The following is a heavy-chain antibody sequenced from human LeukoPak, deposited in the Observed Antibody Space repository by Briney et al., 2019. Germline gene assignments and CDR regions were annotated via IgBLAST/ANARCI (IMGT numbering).Heavy chain of an antibody. D-gene: IGHD3-22*01. CDR1: EFSVGSNY. CDR2: IYSGGST. Sequence: GGSLRLSCAASEFSVGSNYMTWVRQAPGKGLEWVSLIYSGGSTYYADSVKGRFTISRDNSKNTLYLQINSLRAEDTAVYYCAKDSYDTSIWGQGTLVTVSA. CDR3: AKDSYDTSI. J-gene: IGHJ4*02. V-gene: IGHV3-53*01.